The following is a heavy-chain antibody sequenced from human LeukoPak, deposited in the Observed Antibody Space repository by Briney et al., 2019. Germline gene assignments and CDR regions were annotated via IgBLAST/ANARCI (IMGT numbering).Heavy chain of an antibody. CDR2: IKNAGIDT. CDR3: AREATWGQWYFDH. V-gene: IGHV3-74*01. Sequence: GGSLRLSCVGSGFMFSNYYMYWVRQAPGKGLVWVSRIKNAGIDTIYADSVKGRFTLSRDNSKNTLYLQMNSLSVEDTAVYYCAREATWGQWYFDHWGQGTPVTVSS. D-gene: IGHD6-19*01. J-gene: IGHJ4*02. CDR1: GFMFSNYY.